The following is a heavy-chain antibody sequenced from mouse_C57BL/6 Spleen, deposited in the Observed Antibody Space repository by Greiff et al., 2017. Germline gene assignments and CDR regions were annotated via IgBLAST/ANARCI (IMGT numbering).Heavy chain of an antibody. V-gene: IGHV5-6*01. CDR1: GFTFSSYG. D-gene: IGHD2-2*01. CDR2: ISSGGSYT. J-gene: IGHJ4*01. CDR3: ARAYGYDGYYAMDY. Sequence: EVKLQESGGDLVKPGGSLKLSCAASGFTFSSYGMSWVRQTPDKRLEWVATISSGGSYTYYPDSVKGRFTISRDNAKNTLYLQMSSLKSEDTAMYYCARAYGYDGYYAMDYWGQGTSVTVSS.